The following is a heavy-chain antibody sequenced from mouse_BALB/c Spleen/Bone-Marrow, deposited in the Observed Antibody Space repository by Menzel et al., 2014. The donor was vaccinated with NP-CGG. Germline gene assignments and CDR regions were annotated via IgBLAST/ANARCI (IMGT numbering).Heavy chain of an antibody. CDR3: ARYYYGYYFDY. CDR1: GLNIKDTY. V-gene: IGHV14-3*02. Sequence: VHVKQSGAELVKPGVSVRLSCTASGLNIKDTYIHWVKQRPEQVLEWIGRIDPAHGNTKYDPKFQGKATITADTSSNTAYLQLSSLTSEDTAGYYCARYYYGYYFDYWGQGTTLTVSS. J-gene: IGHJ2*01. CDR2: IDPAHGNT. D-gene: IGHD1-2*01.